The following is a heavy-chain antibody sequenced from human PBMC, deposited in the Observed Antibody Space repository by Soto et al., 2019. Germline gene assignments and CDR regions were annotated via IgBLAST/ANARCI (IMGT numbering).Heavy chain of an antibody. D-gene: IGHD3-3*01. Sequence: PSETLSLTCTVSGGSISSYYWSWIRQPPGKGLEWIGYIYYSGSTNNNSSVKSRVSILVDTTKNQFSLKLSPVTAADAEVYYCAKDSGTRYYDFWSGSRQDYYYYYGMDVWGQGTTVTVSS. V-gene: IGHV4-59*01. CDR1: GGSISSYY. CDR2: IYYSGST. CDR3: AKDSGTRYYDFWSGSRQDYYYYYGMDV. J-gene: IGHJ6*02.